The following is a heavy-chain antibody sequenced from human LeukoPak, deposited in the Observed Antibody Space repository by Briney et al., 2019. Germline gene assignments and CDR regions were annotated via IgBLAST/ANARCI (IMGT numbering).Heavy chain of an antibody. D-gene: IGHD1-26*01. Sequence: GGSLRLSCAASGFTFSSYSMNWVRQAPGKGLEWVSFISSSSSTIYYADSMKGRSTISRDNAKNSLYLQMNSLRAEDTAVYYCARDRGGSYSAIDYWGQGTLVTVSS. CDR2: ISSSSSTI. CDR3: ARDRGGSYSAIDY. J-gene: IGHJ4*02. CDR1: GFTFSSYS. V-gene: IGHV3-48*04.